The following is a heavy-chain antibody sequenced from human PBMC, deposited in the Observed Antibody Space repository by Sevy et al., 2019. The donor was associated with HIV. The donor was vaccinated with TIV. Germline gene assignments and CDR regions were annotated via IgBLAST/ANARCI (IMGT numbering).Heavy chain of an antibody. CDR2: ISAYNGNT. Sequence: ASVKVSCKASGYTFTSYGISWVRQAPGQGLEWMGWISAYNGNTNYEQKLQGRVTMTTDTSTSTAYMELRSLRSDDTAVYYCARGPRYCSSTSCYTPGWFDPWGQGTLVTVSS. D-gene: IGHD2-2*02. V-gene: IGHV1-18*01. CDR1: GYTFTSYG. J-gene: IGHJ5*02. CDR3: ARGPRYCSSTSCYTPGWFDP.